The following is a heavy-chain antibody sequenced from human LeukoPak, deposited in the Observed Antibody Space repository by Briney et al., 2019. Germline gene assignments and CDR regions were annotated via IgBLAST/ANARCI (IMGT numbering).Heavy chain of an antibody. CDR1: GGSISSGGYH. CDR3: ARRSVVPAAIPGWFDP. J-gene: IGHJ5*02. V-gene: IGHV4-31*03. D-gene: IGHD2-2*02. Sequence: SQTLSLTCTVSGGSISSGGYHWSWIRQHPGKGLEWIRYIYYSGSTYYNPSLKSRVTISVDTSKNQFSLKLSSVTAADTAVYYCARRSVVPAAIPGWFDPWGQGTLVTVSS. CDR2: IYYSGST.